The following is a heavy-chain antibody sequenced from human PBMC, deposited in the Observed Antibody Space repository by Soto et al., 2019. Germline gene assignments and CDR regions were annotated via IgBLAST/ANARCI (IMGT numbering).Heavy chain of an antibody. CDR3: SRVGGSTWH. J-gene: IGHJ4*02. D-gene: IGHD1-26*01. CDR2: INSDGSST. CDR1: GFTFSSYW. V-gene: IGHV3-74*01. Sequence: WGSLRLSCAASGFTFSSYWIHWVRQAPLKGLVWVSRINSDGSSTNYADFVKGRFTISRDNAKNTLYLQMNSLRVEDTAVYYCSRVGGSTWHWGQGTLVTVSS.